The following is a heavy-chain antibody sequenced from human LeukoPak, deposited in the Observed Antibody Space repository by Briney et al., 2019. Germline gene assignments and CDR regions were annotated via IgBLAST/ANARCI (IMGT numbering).Heavy chain of an antibody. V-gene: IGHV4-61*02. J-gene: IGHJ5*02. Sequence: SQTLSLTCTVSGDSISSGSYYWSWIRQPAGKGLEWIGRIYTSGSTNYNPSLKSRVTISLDTSKNQFSLKLSSVTAADTAVYYCARGLAAGITIFGVVTRDRTINWFDPWGQGTLVTVSS. CDR1: GDSISSGSYY. D-gene: IGHD3-3*01. CDR3: ARGLAAGITIFGVVTRDRTINWFDP. CDR2: IYTSGST.